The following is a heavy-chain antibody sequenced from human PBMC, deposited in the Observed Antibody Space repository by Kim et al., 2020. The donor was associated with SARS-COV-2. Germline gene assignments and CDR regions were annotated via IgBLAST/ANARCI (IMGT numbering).Heavy chain of an antibody. D-gene: IGHD6-13*01. CDR3: ARDGIAAAGGGYYYYGMDG. Sequence: GGSLRLSCAASGFTFSSYWMSWVRQAPGKGLEWVANIKQDGSEKYYVDSVKGRFTISRDNAKNSLYLQMNSLRAEDTAVYYCARDGIAAAGGGYYYYGMDGWGQGTTVSVS. J-gene: IGHJ6*02. CDR1: GFTFSSYW. V-gene: IGHV3-7*03. CDR2: IKQDGSEK.